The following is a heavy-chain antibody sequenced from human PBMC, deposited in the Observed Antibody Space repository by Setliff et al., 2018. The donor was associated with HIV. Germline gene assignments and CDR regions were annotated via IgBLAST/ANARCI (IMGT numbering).Heavy chain of an antibody. J-gene: IGHJ2*01. D-gene: IGHD3-22*01. CDR3: ARDKGGQYYDSSDYWDWYLDL. Sequence: PSETLSLTCTVSGGSISNYDWNWIRQPPGKRLEWIGYIHYSGSTNYNPSLKSRVTISVDTSKNQFSLKLSSVTAADTAVYYCARDKGGQYYDSSDYWDWYLDLWGRGTLVTVSS. CDR1: GGSISNYD. V-gene: IGHV4-59*01. CDR2: IHYSGST.